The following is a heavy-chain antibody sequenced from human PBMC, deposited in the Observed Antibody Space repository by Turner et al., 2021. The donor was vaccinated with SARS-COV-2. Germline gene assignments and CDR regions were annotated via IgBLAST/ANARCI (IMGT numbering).Heavy chain of an antibody. CDR1: GCTFSSYA. V-gene: IGHV3-30-3*01. J-gene: IGHJ6*02. CDR3: AGIQSYDRSDYYGMDV. CDR2: ISYDGSNK. D-gene: IGHD3-22*01. Sequence: QVQLVESGGGVVQPGRSRSLSWAALGCTFSSYAMNRVRQAPGKGLGWVAVISYDGSNKYYADSVKGRFTIARDNSKNTLYLQMNSLRAEDTAVYYCAGIQSYDRSDYYGMDVWGQGTTVTVSS.